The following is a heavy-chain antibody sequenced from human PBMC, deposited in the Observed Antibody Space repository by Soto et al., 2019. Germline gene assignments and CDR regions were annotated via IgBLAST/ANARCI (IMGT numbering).Heavy chain of an antibody. V-gene: IGHV1-3*05. J-gene: IGHJ5*02. CDR2: INAGNGNT. CDR1: GYTFTSYA. CDR3: ARAVLLWFGELSWFDP. D-gene: IGHD3-10*01. Sequence: QVQLVQSGAEEKKPGASVKVSCKASGYTFTSYAMHWVRQAPGQRLEWMGWINAGNGNTKYSQKFQGRVTITRDTSASTADMELSSLRSEDTAVYYCARAVLLWFGELSWFDPWGQGTLVTVSS.